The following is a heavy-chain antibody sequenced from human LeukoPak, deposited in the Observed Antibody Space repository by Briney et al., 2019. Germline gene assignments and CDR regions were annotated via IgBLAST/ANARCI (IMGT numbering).Heavy chain of an antibody. J-gene: IGHJ4*02. CDR1: GYTFTSYA. CDR2: INAGNGNT. Sequence: GASVKVSCKASGYTFTSYAMHWVRQAPGQRLEWMGWINAGNGNTKYSQEFQGRVTITADESTSTAYMELSSLRSEDTAVYYCARVGGYYFDYWGQGTLVTVSS. V-gene: IGHV1-3*03. D-gene: IGHD4-23*01. CDR3: ARVGGYYFDY.